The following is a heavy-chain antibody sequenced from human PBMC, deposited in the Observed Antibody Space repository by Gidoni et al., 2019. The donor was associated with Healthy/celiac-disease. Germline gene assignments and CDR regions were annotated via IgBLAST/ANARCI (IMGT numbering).Heavy chain of an antibody. CDR1: GGSISSGGYY. CDR3: ARGSAYFYQDYYYYYGMDV. J-gene: IGHJ6*02. CDR2: ISYSGST. D-gene: IGHD3-3*01. Sequence: QVQLQESGPGLVKPSHTLSLTCTVSGGSISSGGYYWSWIRQHPGKGLEWIGYISYSGSTYYNPSLKSRVTISVDTSKNQFSLKLSSVTAADTAVYYCARGSAYFYQDYYYYYGMDVWGQGTTVTVSS. V-gene: IGHV4-31*03.